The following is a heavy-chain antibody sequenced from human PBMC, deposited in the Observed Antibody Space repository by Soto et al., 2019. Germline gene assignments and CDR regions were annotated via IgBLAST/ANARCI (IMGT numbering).Heavy chain of an antibody. CDR1: GYCISSGYD. CDR3: ARSGDTMVRGVIIFHYYGMDV. Sequence: SGSLSLTCAVSGYCISSGYDGGWIRQSPGKGLEWIGSMYRSGNTYYNPSLKSRVTISGDTSKNQFFLKLTSVTAADTAVYYCARSGDTMVRGVIIFHYYGMDVWGQGTTVNVSS. V-gene: IGHV4-38-2*01. CDR2: MYRSGNT. J-gene: IGHJ6*02. D-gene: IGHD3-10*01.